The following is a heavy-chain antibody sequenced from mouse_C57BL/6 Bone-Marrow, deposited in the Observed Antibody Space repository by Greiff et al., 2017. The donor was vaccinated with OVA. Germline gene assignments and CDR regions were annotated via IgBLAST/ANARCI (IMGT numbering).Heavy chain of an antibody. D-gene: IGHD1-1*02. CDR3: AKGYCCGFYYALGD. V-gene: IGHV1-42*01. Sequence: VQLQQSGPELVKPGASVKISCKASGYSFTGYYMNWVKQSPGKSLEWIGEINPSTGCTNYNQKFKGKATLTVDKSSSTAYMQLKSLTSEDSAVYYCAKGYCCGFYYALGDWGKGIAVT. CDR1: GYSFTGYY. J-gene: IGHJ4*01. CDR2: INPSTGCT.